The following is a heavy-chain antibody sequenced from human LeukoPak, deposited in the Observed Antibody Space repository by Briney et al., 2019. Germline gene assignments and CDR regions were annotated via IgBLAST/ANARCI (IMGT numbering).Heavy chain of an antibody. J-gene: IGHJ1*01. CDR1: GYTFGSYG. CDR2: ITPNADRT. CDR3: AIMHGYYDGSGYWVQ. D-gene: IGHD3-22*01. V-gene: IGHV3-23*01. Sequence: GGSLRLSCAASGYTFGSYGMSWVRQAPGKGLEWVSFITPNADRTSYADSVEGRFTISRGNPRNTLYMQMNSLRDEDTAIYYCAIMHGYYDGSGYWVQWGQGTLVTVSS.